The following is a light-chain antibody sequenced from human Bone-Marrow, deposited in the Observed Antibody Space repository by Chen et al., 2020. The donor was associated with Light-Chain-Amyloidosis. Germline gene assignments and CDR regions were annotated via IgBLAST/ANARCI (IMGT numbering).Light chain of an antibody. CDR3: AAWDDSLNGWV. CDR1: SSNIGSNT. Sequence: QPVMTQTPSASGTPGQRVTISCSGSSSNIGSNTVNWYQQLPGTAPKLLTYSNNQRPAGVPDVCSGSKSGTSASLAISGLQSEDEADYYCAAWDDSLNGWVFGGGTKLTVL. V-gene: IGLV1-44*01. J-gene: IGLJ3*02. CDR2: SNN.